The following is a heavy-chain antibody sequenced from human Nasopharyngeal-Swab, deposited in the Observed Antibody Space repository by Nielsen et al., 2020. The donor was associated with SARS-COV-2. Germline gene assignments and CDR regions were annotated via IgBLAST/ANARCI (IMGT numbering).Heavy chain of an antibody. CDR1: GFTFSSYA. V-gene: IGHV3-30-3*01. CDR3: ARDLGGYFDL. J-gene: IGHJ2*01. Sequence: GEFLKISCAASGFTFSSYAMHWVRQAPGKGLEWVAVISYDGSNKYYADSVKGRFTISRDNSKNTLYLQMNSLRAEDTAVYYCARDLGGYFDLWGRGTLVTVSS. CDR2: ISYDGSNK.